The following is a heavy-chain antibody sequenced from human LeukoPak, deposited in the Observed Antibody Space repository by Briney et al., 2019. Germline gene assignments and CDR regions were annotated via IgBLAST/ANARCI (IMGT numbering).Heavy chain of an antibody. Sequence: LSLTCTVSGYSISSGYYWGWIRQAPGKGLEWVGFSRSKAYGGTTEYAASVKGRFTISRDDSKNIAYLQMNSLKTEDTAVYYCGSGSGWYSPDYWGQGTLVTVSS. CDR2: SRSKAYGGTT. J-gene: IGHJ4*02. CDR3: GSGSGWYSPDY. D-gene: IGHD6-19*01. V-gene: IGHV3-49*03. CDR1: GYSISSGYY.